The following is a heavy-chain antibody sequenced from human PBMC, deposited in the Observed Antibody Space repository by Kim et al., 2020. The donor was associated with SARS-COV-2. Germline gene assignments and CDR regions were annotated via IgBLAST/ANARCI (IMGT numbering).Heavy chain of an antibody. CDR3: AAGARIDYGDSLGYYYYYGMDV. CDR2: IVVGSGNT. CDR1: GFTFTSSA. D-gene: IGHD4-17*01. Sequence: SVKVSCKASGFTFTSSAVQWVRQARGQRLEWIGWIVVGSGNTNYAQKFQERVTITRDMSTSTAYMELSSLRSEDTAVYYCAAGARIDYGDSLGYYYYYGMDVWGQGTTVTVSS. J-gene: IGHJ6*02. V-gene: IGHV1-58*01.